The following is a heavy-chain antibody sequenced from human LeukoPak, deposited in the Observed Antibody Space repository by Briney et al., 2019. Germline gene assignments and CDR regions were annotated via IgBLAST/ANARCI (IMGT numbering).Heavy chain of an antibody. J-gene: IGHJ4*02. CDR2: IYYSGST. V-gene: IGHV4-59*01. Sequence: PSETLSLTCTVSGGSISSYYWSWIRQPPGKGLEWIGYIYYSGSTNYNPSLKSRVTISVDTSKNQFSLKLSSVTAADTAVYYCARGLYSSGRYPFDYWGQGTLVTVSS. D-gene: IGHD6-19*01. CDR3: ARGLYSSGRYPFDY. CDR1: GGSISSYY.